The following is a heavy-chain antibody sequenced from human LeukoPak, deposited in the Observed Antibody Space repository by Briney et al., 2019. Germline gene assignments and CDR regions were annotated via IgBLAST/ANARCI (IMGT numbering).Heavy chain of an antibody. D-gene: IGHD1-1*01. Sequence: GGSLRLSCAASGFTVSSNYMSWVRQAPGKGLEWVSVIYSGGSTYYADSVKGRFTISRDNSKNTLYLQMNSLRAEDTAVYYCAKNWNDGDYYYYYYMDVWGKGTTVTVSS. CDR3: AKNWNDGDYYYYYYMDV. CDR1: GFTVSSNY. J-gene: IGHJ6*03. V-gene: IGHV3-53*01. CDR2: IYSGGST.